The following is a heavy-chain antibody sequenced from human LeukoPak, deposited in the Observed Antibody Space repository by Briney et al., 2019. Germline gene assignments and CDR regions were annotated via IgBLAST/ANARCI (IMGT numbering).Heavy chain of an antibody. J-gene: IGHJ4*02. Sequence: SETLSLTCAVYGGSFSGYYWSWIRQPPGKGLEWIGEINHSGSTNYNPSLKSRVTISVDTSKNQFSLKLSSVTAADTAVYYCARGLGDIVVVVAATYYFDYRGQGTLVTVSS. CDR3: ARGLGDIVVVVAATYYFDY. CDR2: INHSGST. CDR1: GGSFSGYY. D-gene: IGHD2-15*01. V-gene: IGHV4-34*01.